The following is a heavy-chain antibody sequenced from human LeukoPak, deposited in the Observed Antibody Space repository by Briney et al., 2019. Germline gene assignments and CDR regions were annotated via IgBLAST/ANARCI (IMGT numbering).Heavy chain of an antibody. CDR1: PGSISRFY. V-gene: IGHV4-59*08. D-gene: IGHD4-17*01. J-gene: IGHJ4*02. CDR3: AGTVTTHFAY. Sequence: SETLSLTCSVSPGSISRFYWSWIRQAPGKEPEWIGYIFHIGNTNYNPSLRGRVTISIDTSKNEFSLDLTSVTAADTAVYYCAGTVTTHFAYWGQGALVTVPS. CDR2: IFHIGNT.